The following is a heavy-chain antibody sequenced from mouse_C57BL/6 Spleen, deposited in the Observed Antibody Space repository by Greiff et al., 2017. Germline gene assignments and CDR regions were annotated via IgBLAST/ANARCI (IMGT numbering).Heavy chain of an antibody. CDR1: GFTIKDYY. CDR3: ARCLWSQGDY. V-gene: IGHV14-2*01. CDR2: INPEDGEI. Sequence: VQLKESGAELVKPGASVQLSCTASGFTIKDYYMHWVKQRTEQGLEWIGRINPEDGEINYAPTFQGRVTITADTSSNTVYLQLSSLTSEDTAVYYCARCLWSQGDYWGQGTSVTVSA. D-gene: IGHD1-1*02. J-gene: IGHJ4*01.